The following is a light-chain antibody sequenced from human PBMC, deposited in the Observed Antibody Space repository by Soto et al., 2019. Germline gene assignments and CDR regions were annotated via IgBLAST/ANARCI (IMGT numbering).Light chain of an antibody. J-gene: IGKJ3*01. Sequence: EIVLTQSPGTLSLSPGERATLSCRASQSVSSSYLAWYQQKPGQAPRLLIYDASSRATGIPDRFSGSGSGTNFPPTISILEPEDFAVYYCQQYGSSPLFTFGPGTKVDIK. CDR3: QQYGSSPLFT. CDR1: QSVSSSY. V-gene: IGKV3-20*01. CDR2: DAS.